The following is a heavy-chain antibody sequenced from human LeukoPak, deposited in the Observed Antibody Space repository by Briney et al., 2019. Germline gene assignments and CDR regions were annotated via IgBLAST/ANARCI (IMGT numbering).Heavy chain of an antibody. Sequence: ASVKVSCKASGYSFTSNYIHWVRQAPGQGLEWMGMIYPRDGSTSYAQKFQGRVTMTTDTSTSTAYMELRSLRSDDTAVYYCARETLRTHAFDIWGQGTMVTVSS. CDR3: ARETLRTHAFDI. J-gene: IGHJ3*02. V-gene: IGHV1-46*01. CDR2: IYPRDGST. CDR1: GYSFTSNY. D-gene: IGHD4-17*01.